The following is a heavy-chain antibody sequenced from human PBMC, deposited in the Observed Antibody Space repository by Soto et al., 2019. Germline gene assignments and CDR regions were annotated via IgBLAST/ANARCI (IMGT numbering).Heavy chain of an antibody. D-gene: IGHD3-22*01. J-gene: IGHJ5*01. CDR2: IFHSGIT. CDR3: ARDRYFYDSRGYYRTLDS. V-gene: IGHV4-59*11. CDR1: GDSFSNHY. Sequence: PSETLYLTCTISGDSFSNHYLTWIRQSPGKGLEWIGYIFHSGITDYNPSVKSRVTISIDKSRNLFSLNLTSVTAADTAVYYCARDRYFYDSRGYYRTLDSWGQGTLVTVYS.